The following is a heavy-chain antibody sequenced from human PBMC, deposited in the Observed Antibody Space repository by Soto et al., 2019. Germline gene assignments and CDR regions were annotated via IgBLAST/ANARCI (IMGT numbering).Heavy chain of an antibody. V-gene: IGHV3-33*01. J-gene: IGHJ4*02. CDR2: IWYDGSNK. D-gene: IGHD1-1*01. CDR1: GFTFSSYG. CDR3: ARGLNQLTLDY. Sequence: GGSLRLSCAASGFTFSSYGMHWVRQAPGKGLEWVAVIWYDGSNKYYADSVKGRFTISRDNSKNTLYLQMNSLRAEDTAVYYCARGLNQLTLDYWGQGTLVTVSS.